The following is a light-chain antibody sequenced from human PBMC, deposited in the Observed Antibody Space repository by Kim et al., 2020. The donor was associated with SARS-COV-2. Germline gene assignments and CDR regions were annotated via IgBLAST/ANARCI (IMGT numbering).Light chain of an antibody. V-gene: IGKV3-15*01. J-gene: IGKJ3*01. CDR1: QSVGRN. CDR3: QQYNNWSQLT. CDR2: CAS. Sequence: APRESAALACGARQSVGRNVAWYQQTRSQAPRLGIYCASTRATGLPARFSGSGYGTELTLTIRSLESEDFAVYYCQQYNNWSQLTFGPRTTVDI.